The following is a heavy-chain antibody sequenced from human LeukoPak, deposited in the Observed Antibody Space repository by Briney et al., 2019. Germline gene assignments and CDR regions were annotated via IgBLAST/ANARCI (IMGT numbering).Heavy chain of an antibody. Sequence: PSETLSLTCIVSGGSIRTYSWSWIRQPPGKGLEWLGNIDYSGRSNYSPSLKSRVTISLDTSKNQFTLQLSSVTAADAAVYFCARRSPGWMEWFFDNWGQGTLVTVSS. CDR1: GGSIRTYS. CDR3: ARRSPGWMEWFFDN. CDR2: IDYSGRS. V-gene: IGHV4-59*08. D-gene: IGHD3-3*01. J-gene: IGHJ4*02.